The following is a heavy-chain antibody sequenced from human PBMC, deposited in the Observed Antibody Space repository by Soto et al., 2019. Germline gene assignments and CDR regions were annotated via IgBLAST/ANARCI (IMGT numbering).Heavy chain of an antibody. J-gene: IGHJ1*01. Sequence: QVQLLQSGPEVKKPGASVRVSCQTSGYSFHNFGIIWVRQAPGQGLEWMGWISGQIAKTNYAQKFQGRLSMTTDTSTSTAYMELSSLRSNDTAIYYCARGPPSGSFSLTPRYWGQGTLVTVSA. D-gene: IGHD1-26*01. CDR3: ARGPPSGSFSLTPRY. CDR2: ISGQIAKT. V-gene: IGHV1-18*04. CDR1: GYSFHNFG.